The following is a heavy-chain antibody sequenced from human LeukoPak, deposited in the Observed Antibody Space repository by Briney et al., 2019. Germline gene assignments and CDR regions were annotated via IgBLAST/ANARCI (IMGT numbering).Heavy chain of an antibody. CDR3: GSIGSSWYEDY. CDR2: ISSSSSYI. Sequence: GGSLRLSCAASGFTFSSYSMNWVRQAPGKGLEWVSSISSSSSYIYYADSVKGRFTISRDNAKNSLYLQMNSLSAEDTAVYYCGSIGSSWYEDYCGQGTLVTVSS. J-gene: IGHJ4*02. CDR1: GFTFSSYS. V-gene: IGHV3-21*06. D-gene: IGHD6-13*01.